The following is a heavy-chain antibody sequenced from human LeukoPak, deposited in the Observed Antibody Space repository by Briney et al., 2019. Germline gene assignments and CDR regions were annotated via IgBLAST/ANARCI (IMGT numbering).Heavy chain of an antibody. CDR3: ARDWGGIVVVPAAILVARPFDY. CDR2: ISAYNGNT. D-gene: IGHD2-2*01. CDR1: GYTFTSYG. J-gene: IGHJ4*02. V-gene: IGHV1-18*01. Sequence: ASVKVSCKASGYTFTSYGISWVRQAPGQGLEWVGWISAYNGNTNYAQKLQGRVTMTTDTSPSTAYMELRSLRSDDTAVYYCARDWGGIVVVPAAILVARPFDYWGQGTLVTVSS.